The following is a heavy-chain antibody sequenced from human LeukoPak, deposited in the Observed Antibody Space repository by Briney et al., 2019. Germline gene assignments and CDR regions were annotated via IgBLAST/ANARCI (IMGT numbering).Heavy chain of an antibody. CDR3: ARGADCSGGSCELDY. Sequence: SETLSLTCAVYGGSFSGYYWSWIRQPPGKGLERIGEINHSGSTNYNPSLKSRVTISVDTSKNQFSLKLSSATAADTAVYYCARGADCSGGSCELDYWGQGTLVTVSS. CDR2: INHSGST. V-gene: IGHV4-34*01. J-gene: IGHJ4*02. D-gene: IGHD2-15*01. CDR1: GGSFSGYY.